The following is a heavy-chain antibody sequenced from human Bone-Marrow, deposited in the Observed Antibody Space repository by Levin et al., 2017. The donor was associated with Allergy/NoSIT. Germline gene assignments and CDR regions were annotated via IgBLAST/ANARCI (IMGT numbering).Heavy chain of an antibody. Sequence: GVLKISCTVSGFRFSDYSIYWVRQAPGKGLEWISSISSDSSDLYYADSVKGRFTISRDNAKNSLNLQVSSLRAEDTAVYHCVRGMIGDVRVAHKEAFDIWGQGTMVTVSS. J-gene: IGHJ3*02. CDR2: ISSDSSDL. D-gene: IGHD3-22*01. CDR3: VRGMIGDVRVAHKEAFDI. CDR1: GFRFSDYS. V-gene: IGHV3-21*01.